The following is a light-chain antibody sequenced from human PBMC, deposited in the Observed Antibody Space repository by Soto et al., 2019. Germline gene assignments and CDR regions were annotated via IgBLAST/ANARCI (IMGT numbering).Light chain of an antibody. CDR1: RGISSY. CDR3: QHYHSYSEA. CDR2: PAS. J-gene: IGKJ1*01. Sequence: DIQLTQSPSFLAASGGDRVTISCRARRGISSYLASYQQKPGTAPNPLIHPASPLQSGVPSRFSGSASGTEFTLTISRLQPEDFATYYCQHYHSYSEAFGQGTKVDIK. V-gene: IGKV1-9*01.